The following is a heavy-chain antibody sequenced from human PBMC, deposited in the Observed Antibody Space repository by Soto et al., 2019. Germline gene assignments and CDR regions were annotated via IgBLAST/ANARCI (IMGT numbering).Heavy chain of an antibody. CDR1: GGSISSGGYS. Sequence: QLQLQESGSGLVKPSQTLSLTCAVSGGSISSGGYSWSWIRQPPGKGLEWIGYIYHSGSTYYTPSLKSRVTISVDRSKNQFSLKLSSVTAADTAVYYCATQRRGFGELLLYYFDYWGQGTLVTVSS. J-gene: IGHJ4*02. D-gene: IGHD3-10*01. CDR2: IYHSGST. V-gene: IGHV4-30-2*01. CDR3: ATQRRGFGELLLYYFDY.